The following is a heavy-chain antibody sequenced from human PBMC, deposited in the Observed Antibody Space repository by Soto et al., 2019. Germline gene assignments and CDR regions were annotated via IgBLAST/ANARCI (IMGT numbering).Heavy chain of an antibody. CDR2: VHTDENIT. D-gene: IGHD4-17*01. CDR3: ARDGMTTVNYLDY. J-gene: IGHJ4*02. Sequence: GSLRLSCAASGFTFNNYLMHWVRQAPGKGQVWVSRVHTDENITNYAASVKGRFTVSRDNAKNTLYLQMNSLRAEDTAVYYCARDGMTTVNYLDYWGQGVLVTVSA. V-gene: IGHV3-74*01. CDR1: GFTFNNYL.